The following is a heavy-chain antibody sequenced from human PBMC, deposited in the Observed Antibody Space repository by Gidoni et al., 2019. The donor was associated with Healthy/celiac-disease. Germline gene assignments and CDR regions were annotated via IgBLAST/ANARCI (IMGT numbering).Heavy chain of an antibody. Sequence: QVQLVQSGAEVQKPGSSVKVSCKASGCTFRSYAITWVRQAPGQGLEWMGRIIPILGIANYAQKFQGRVTITADKSTSTAYMELSSLRSEDTAVYYCARYTRARRGYSYGYYFDYWGQGTLVTVSS. CDR2: IIPILGIA. CDR1: GCTFRSYA. J-gene: IGHJ4*02. CDR3: ARYTRARRGYSYGYYFDY. V-gene: IGHV1-69*04. D-gene: IGHD5-18*01.